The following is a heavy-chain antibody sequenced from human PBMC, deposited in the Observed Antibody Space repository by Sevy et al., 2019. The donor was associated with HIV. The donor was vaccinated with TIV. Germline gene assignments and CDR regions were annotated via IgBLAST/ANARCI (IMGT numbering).Heavy chain of an antibody. CDR3: ARVSPAAIVSGLRVYYYYGMDV. Sequence: ASVKVSCKASGGTFSSYAISWVRQAPGQGLEWMGGIIPIFGTANYAQKFQGRVTITADESTGTAYMELSSLRSEDTAVYYCARVSPAAIVSGLRVYYYYGMDVWGQGTTVTVSS. V-gene: IGHV1-69*13. CDR1: GGTFSSYA. D-gene: IGHD2-2*02. CDR2: IIPIFGTA. J-gene: IGHJ6*02.